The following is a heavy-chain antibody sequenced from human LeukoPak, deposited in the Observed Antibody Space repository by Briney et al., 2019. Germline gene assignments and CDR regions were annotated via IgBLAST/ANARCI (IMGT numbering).Heavy chain of an antibody. Sequence: PGGSLRLSCAASGFTFSSSAMNCVRQAPGKGLEWVSGISGSGGRTYYADSVKGRFTISRDNSKNTLYLQMNSLRAEDTAVYYCAKDQKWEQLHYFDYWGQGTLVTVSS. CDR3: AKDQKWEQLHYFDY. CDR2: ISGSGGRT. D-gene: IGHD1-26*01. V-gene: IGHV3-23*01. J-gene: IGHJ4*02. CDR1: GFTFSSSA.